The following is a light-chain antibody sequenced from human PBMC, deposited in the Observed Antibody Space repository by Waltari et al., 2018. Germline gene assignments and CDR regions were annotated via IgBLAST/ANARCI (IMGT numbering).Light chain of an antibody. J-gene: IGKJ2*03. CDR3: QQHDISPYS. CDR2: RAS. Sequence: DIQMTQSPSSLSASVGDRVTITCRPSQAINNWLAWYQQKPGKAPKLLIKRASNLQTWVPSRFRGSGSGTDFTLTISSLQAEDFATYYCQQHDISPYSFGQGTKWTSN. CDR1: QAINNW. V-gene: IGKV1-33*01.